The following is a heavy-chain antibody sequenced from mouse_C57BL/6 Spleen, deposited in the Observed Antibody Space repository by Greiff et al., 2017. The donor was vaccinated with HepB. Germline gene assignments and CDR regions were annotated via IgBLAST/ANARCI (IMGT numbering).Heavy chain of an antibody. D-gene: IGHD4-1*01. V-gene: IGHV1-72*01. CDR2: IDPNSGGT. CDR1: GYTFTSYW. CDR3: ARGTGTGAHWYFDV. Sequence: QVQLQQSGAELVKPGASVKLSCKASGYTFTSYWMHWVKQRPGRGLEWSGRIDPNSGGTKYNEKFKSKATLTVDKPSSTAYMQLSSLTSEDSAVYYCARGTGTGAHWYFDVWGTGTTVTVSS. J-gene: IGHJ1*03.